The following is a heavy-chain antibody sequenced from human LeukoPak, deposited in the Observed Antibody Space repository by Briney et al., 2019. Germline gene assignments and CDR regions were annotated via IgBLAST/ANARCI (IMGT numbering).Heavy chain of an antibody. CDR1: GGSITGYY. CDR2: VYSSGVG. J-gene: IGHJ4*02. CDR3: ARGEFLHEIASSGYFVY. Sequence: PSETLSLTCTVSGGSITGYYWNWIRQPAGQGLEWLGRVYSSGVGNYNPSLTSRVTMSVDTSKNQFSLKLTSLTAADTAVYYCARGEFLHEIASSGYFVYWGQRTLVTVSS. V-gene: IGHV4-4*07. D-gene: IGHD3-22*01.